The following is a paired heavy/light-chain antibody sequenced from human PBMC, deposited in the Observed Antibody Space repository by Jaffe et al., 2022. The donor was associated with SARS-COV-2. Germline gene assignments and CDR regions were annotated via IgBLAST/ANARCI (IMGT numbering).Heavy chain of an antibody. D-gene: IGHD2-15*01. Sequence: QVQLVQSGAEVKKPGASVKVSCKASGYSFTSYAMHWVRQAPGQRLEWMGWINAGNDNTKYSEKFQGRVSITRDSSASTAYMELSSLRSEDTAVYYCARDRYCGSAGCTKIFDYWGQGTLVTVSS. J-gene: IGHJ4*02. V-gene: IGHV1-3*01. CDR3: ARDRYCGSAGCTKIFDY. CDR2: INAGNDNT. CDR1: GYSFTSYA.
Light chain of an antibody. CDR2: WAS. Sequence: DIVMTQSPDSLAVSLGERATINCKSSQNILYSSNRKNYLAWYQQKPGQPPKLLIYWASTRESGVPDRFSGSGSGTDFTLTIASLQAEDVAVYYCQQYYSIPLTFGGGTKVEIK. V-gene: IGKV4-1*01. CDR1: QNILYSSNRKNY. J-gene: IGKJ4*01. CDR3: QQYYSIPLT.